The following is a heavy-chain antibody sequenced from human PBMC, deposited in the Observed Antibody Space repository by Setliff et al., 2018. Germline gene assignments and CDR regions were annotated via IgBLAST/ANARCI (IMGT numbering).Heavy chain of an antibody. CDR2: IYTSGST. CDR3: ASRTTGPGGWFDY. D-gene: IGHD1-1*01. Sequence: SETLSLTCTVSGGSISSGSYYWSWIRQPAGKGLEWIGHIYTSGSTNYSPSLKSRVTISVDTSKNQFSLRLTSVTAADTAIYYCASRTTGPGGWFDYWGQGALVTVSS. V-gene: IGHV4-61*09. CDR1: GGSISSGSYY. J-gene: IGHJ5*01.